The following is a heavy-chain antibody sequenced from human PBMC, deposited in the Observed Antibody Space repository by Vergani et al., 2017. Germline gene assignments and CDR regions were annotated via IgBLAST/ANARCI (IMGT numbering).Heavy chain of an antibody. CDR3: AKAPYGSGSYYRDLAPPAQ. CDR2: ISGSGGST. D-gene: IGHD3-10*01. Sequence: EVQLLESGGGLVQPGGSLRLSCAASGFTFSSYAMSWVRQAPGKGLEWVSAISGSGGSTYYADSVKGRFTISRDNSKNTLYLQMNSLRAEDTAVYYCAKAPYGSGSYYRDLAPPAQWGQGTLVTVSS. J-gene: IGHJ4*02. CDR1: GFTFSSYA. V-gene: IGHV3-23*01.